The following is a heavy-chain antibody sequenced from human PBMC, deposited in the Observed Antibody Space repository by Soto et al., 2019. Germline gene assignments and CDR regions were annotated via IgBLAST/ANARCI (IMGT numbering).Heavy chain of an antibody. CDR3: ARGYGVKKRGEDY. CDR2: IYYSGST. J-gene: IGHJ4*02. D-gene: IGHD4-17*01. Sequence: QVQLQESGPGLVKPSETPSLTCTVSGGSISSYYWSWIRQPPGKGLEWIGYIYYSGSTNYNPSLKRRVTIAVDTSKNQCSLNLSSVTAADTAVYYCARGYGVKKRGEDYWGQGTLVTVSS. V-gene: IGHV4-59*01. CDR1: GGSISSYY.